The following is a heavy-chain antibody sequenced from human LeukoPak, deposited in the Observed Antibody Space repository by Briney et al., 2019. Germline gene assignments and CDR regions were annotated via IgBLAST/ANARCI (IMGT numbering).Heavy chain of an antibody. CDR2: IYSGGST. CDR3: ARDFLVVPAAPTNPAFDI. CDR1: GFTVSSNY. Sequence: PGGSLRLSCAASGFTVSSNYMSWVRQAPGKGLEWGSVIYSGGSTYYADSVKGRFTISRDNSKNTLYLQMNSLRAEDTAVYYCARDFLVVPAAPTNPAFDIWGQGTMVTVSS. D-gene: IGHD2-2*01. J-gene: IGHJ3*02. V-gene: IGHV3-53*01.